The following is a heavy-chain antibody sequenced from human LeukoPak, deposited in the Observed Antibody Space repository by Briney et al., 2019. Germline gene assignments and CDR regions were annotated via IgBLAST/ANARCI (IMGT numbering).Heavy chain of an antibody. J-gene: IGHJ6*04. Sequence: ASVKVSCKASGGTFSSYAISWVRQAPGQGLEWMGGIIPIFGTANYAQKFQGRVTITADESTSTAYMELSSLRSEDTAVYYCARGSEYCSSTSCPMDVWGKGTTVTVSS. D-gene: IGHD2-2*01. V-gene: IGHV1-69*13. CDR1: GGTFSSYA. CDR3: ARGSEYCSSTSCPMDV. CDR2: IIPIFGTA.